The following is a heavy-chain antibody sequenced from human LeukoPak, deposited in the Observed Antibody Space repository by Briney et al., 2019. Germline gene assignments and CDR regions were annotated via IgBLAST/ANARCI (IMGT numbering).Heavy chain of an antibody. Sequence: GGSLRLSCVVSGFTFSTYAMSWVRQAPGKGLEWVAFISGSGRNTYYADSVKGRFTISRDNAKNTLYLQMNSLRAEDTAVYYCARVRGESPRWFDPWGQGTLVTVSS. D-gene: IGHD3-10*01. V-gene: IGHV3-23*01. CDR1: GFTFSTYA. CDR2: ISGSGRNT. CDR3: ARVRGESPRWFDP. J-gene: IGHJ5*02.